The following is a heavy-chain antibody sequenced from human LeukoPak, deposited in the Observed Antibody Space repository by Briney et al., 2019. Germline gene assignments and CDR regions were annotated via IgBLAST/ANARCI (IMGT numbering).Heavy chain of an antibody. CDR2: IHYDGSFI. CDR3: AGHHQAYSRTY. J-gene: IGHJ4*02. D-gene: IGHD6-13*01. V-gene: IGHV3-74*01. CDR1: GFTFSSFS. Sequence: GGSLRLSCAASGFTFSSFSMYWVRQAPGKGLVWVSRIHYDGSFISYADSVKGRFTISRDNAKNTLYLQMNSLRVDDTAVYYCAGHHQAYSRTYWGQGTLVTASS.